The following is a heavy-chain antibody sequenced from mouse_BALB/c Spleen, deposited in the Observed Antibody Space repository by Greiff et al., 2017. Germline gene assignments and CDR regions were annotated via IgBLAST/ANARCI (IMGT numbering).Heavy chain of an antibody. CDR3: ARNYYGNYWYFDV. D-gene: IGHD2-1*01. J-gene: IGHJ1*01. Sequence: QVQLKQSGPGLVQLSQSLSITCTVSGFSLTSYGVYWVRQSPGKGLEWLGVIWSGGSTDYNAAFISRLSISKDNSKSQVFFKMNSLQANDTAIYYCARNYYGNYWYFDVWGAGTTVTVSS. CDR1: GFSLTSYG. V-gene: IGHV2-2*02. CDR2: IWSGGST.